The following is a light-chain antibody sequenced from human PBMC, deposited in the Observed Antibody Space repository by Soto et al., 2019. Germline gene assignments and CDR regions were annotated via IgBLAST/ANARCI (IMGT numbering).Light chain of an antibody. CDR2: AAS. V-gene: IGKV1-9*01. Sequence: DIQLTQSPSFLSASVGDRVTITCRASQGISSYLAWYQQKPGKAPKLLTYAASTLQSGVPSRFSGSGFGTEFTLTISSLQPEDFATYYCQQLKNYPLTFGGGTKVEI. J-gene: IGKJ4*01. CDR1: QGISSY. CDR3: QQLKNYPLT.